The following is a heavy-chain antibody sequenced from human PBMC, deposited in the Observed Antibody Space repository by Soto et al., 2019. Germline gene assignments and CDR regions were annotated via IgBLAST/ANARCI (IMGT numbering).Heavy chain of an antibody. D-gene: IGHD5-18*01. Sequence: QVQLQQWGAGLLKPSETLSLTCAVYGGSFSGYYWNWIRQPPGKGLEWIGEIYESGSTNYNPSLKIRVTISVDTSKNQFSLKLNSVTAADTAVYYCARGRGYSYGFLDYWGQGTLVTVSS. CDR3: ARGRGYSYGFLDY. J-gene: IGHJ4*02. V-gene: IGHV4-34*01. CDR1: GGSFSGYY. CDR2: IYESGST.